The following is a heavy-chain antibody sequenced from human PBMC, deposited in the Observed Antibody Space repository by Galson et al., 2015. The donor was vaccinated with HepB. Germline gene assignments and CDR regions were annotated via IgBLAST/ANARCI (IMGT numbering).Heavy chain of an antibody. CDR2: INTNTGNP. D-gene: IGHD6-13*01. CDR3: ARARESQQLVRQGPEYYYYGMDV. V-gene: IGHV7-4-1*02. Sequence: SVKVSCKASGYTFTSYAMNWVRQAPGQGLEWMGWINTNTGNPTYAQGFTGRFVFSLDTSVSTAYLQISSLKAEDTAVYYCARARESQQLVRQGPEYYYYGMDVWGQGTTVTVSS. CDR1: GYTFTSYA. J-gene: IGHJ6*02.